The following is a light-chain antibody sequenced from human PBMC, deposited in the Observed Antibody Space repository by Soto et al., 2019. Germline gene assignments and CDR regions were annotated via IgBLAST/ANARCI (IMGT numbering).Light chain of an antibody. CDR2: SNN. CDR1: SSNIGSNT. V-gene: IGLV1-44*01. Sequence: QSALTQPPSASGTPGQRVAISCSGSSSNIGSNTVNWYQQLPGTAPKVLIYSNNQRPSGVPDRFSGSKSGTSASLAISGLQSEDEADYYCAAWDDGLNGFWVLGTGTKVTVL. J-gene: IGLJ1*01. CDR3: AAWDDGLNGFWV.